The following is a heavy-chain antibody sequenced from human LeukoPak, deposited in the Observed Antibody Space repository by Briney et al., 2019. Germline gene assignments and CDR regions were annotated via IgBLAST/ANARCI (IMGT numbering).Heavy chain of an antibody. CDR3: ARDRSYYYMDV. J-gene: IGHJ6*03. V-gene: IGHV3-48*01. CDR1: GFTFNTYS. CDR2: ISSSSNTI. Sequence: PGGSLRLSCAASGFTFNTYSMNWVRQAPGKGLEWASYISSSSNTIYYADSVKGRFTVSRDNAKSSLYLQMDSLRAEDTAVYYCARDRSYYYMDVWGKGTTVTVSS.